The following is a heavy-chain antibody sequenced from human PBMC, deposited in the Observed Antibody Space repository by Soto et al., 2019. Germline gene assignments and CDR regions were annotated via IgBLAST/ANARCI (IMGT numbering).Heavy chain of an antibody. CDR2: INPSGGST. J-gene: IGHJ5*02. V-gene: IGHV1-46*01. D-gene: IGHD2-15*01. CDR3: ARDRVVVVPAAIRGYCSGGSCPKYSWFDP. CDR1: GYTFTSYY. Sequence: ASVKVSCKASGYTFTSYYMHWVRQAPGQGLEWMGIINPSGGSTSYAQKFQGRVTMTRDTSTSTVYMELSSLRSEDTAVYYCARDRVVVVPAAIRGYCSGGSCPKYSWFDPWGQGTLVTVS.